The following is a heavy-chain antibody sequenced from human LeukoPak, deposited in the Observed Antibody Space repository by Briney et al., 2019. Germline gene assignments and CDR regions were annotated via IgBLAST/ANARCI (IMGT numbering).Heavy chain of an antibody. D-gene: IGHD1-7*01. CDR1: GYTFIDYY. J-gene: IGHJ4*02. Sequence: ASVKVSCKASGYTFIDYYLHWVRQAPGQGLEWMGWINPNSGVTSYGQKFQGRVTVTRDTSIITAYMELSRLRSDDTAVYYCARVLRGTTSVAADYWGQGTLVTVSS. CDR3: ARVLRGTTSVAADY. V-gene: IGHV1-2*02. CDR2: INPNSGVT.